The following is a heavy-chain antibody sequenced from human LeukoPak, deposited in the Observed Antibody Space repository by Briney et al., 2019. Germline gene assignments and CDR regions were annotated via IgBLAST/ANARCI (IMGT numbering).Heavy chain of an antibody. CDR2: IYYTGGET. CDR1: GGSINSYY. J-gene: IGHJ3*02. Sequence: PSETLSLTCTVSGGSINSYYWSWIRQPPGRGLEWIGYIYYTGGETNYNPSLKSRLTLSVDTSKNQFSLILTSVTAADTAVYYCARQPAATAAFDIWAQGTMVTVSS. CDR3: ARQPAATAAFDI. D-gene: IGHD5-18*01. V-gene: IGHV4-59*08.